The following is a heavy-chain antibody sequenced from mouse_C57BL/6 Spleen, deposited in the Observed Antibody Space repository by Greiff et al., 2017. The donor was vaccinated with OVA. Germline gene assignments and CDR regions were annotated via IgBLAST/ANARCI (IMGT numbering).Heavy chain of an antibody. Sequence: VKVVESGPGLVQPSQSLSITCTVSGFSLTSYGVHWVRQSPGQGLEWLGVIWSGGSTDYNAAFISRLSISKDNSKSQVFFKMNSLQADDTAIYYCARNGGLLYYFDYWGQGTTLTVSS. V-gene: IGHV2-2*01. D-gene: IGHD2-3*01. J-gene: IGHJ2*01. CDR2: IWSGGST. CDR1: GFSLTSYG. CDR3: ARNGGLLYYFDY.